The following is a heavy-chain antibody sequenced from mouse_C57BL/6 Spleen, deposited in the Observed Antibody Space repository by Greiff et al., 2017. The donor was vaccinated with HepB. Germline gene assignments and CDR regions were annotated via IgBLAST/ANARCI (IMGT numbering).Heavy chain of an antibody. CDR3: ARAGLLEGLAY. J-gene: IGHJ3*01. CDR1: GFTFSDYG. V-gene: IGHV5-17*01. D-gene: IGHD2-3*01. Sequence: EVQRVESGGGLVKPGGSLKLSCAASGFTFSDYGMHWVRQAPEKGLEWVAYISSGSSTIYYADTVKGRFTISRDNAKNTLFLQMTSLRSEDTAMYYCARAGLLEGLAYWGQGTLVTVSA. CDR2: ISSGSSTI.